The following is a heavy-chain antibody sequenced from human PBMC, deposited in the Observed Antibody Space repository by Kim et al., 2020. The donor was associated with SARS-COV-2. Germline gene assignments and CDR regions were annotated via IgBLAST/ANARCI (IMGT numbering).Heavy chain of an antibody. CDR1: GCSISSSSYY. CDR3: ARHPFPGSNYAYYFDY. CDR2: IYYSGST. V-gene: IGHV4-39*01. Sequence: SETLSLTCTVSGCSISSSSYYWGWIRQPPGKGLEWIGSIYYSGSTYYNPSLKSRVTISVDTSKNQFSLKLSSVTAADTAVYYCARHPFPGSNYAYYFDYWGQGTLVTVSS. D-gene: IGHD4-4*01. J-gene: IGHJ4*02.